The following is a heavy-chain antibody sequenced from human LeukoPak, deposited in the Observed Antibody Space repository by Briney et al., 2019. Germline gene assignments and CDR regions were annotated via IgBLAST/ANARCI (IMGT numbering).Heavy chain of an antibody. J-gene: IGHJ4*02. V-gene: IGHV3-23*01. Sequence: GGSLRLSCVASGFTFSTYAMTWVRQAPGKGLEWGSAISGRGGSTYYADSVKGRFTISRDNSKNTVYLQMNSLRAEDTAVYYCAKDVTVVTPRDLFDYWGQGPLVTVSS. CDR3: AKDVTVVTPRDLFDY. D-gene: IGHD4-23*01. CDR1: GFTFSTYA. CDR2: ISGRGGST.